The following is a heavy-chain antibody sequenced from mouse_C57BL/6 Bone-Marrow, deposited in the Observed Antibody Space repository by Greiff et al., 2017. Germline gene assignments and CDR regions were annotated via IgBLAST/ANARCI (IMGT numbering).Heavy chain of an antibody. J-gene: IGHJ4*01. V-gene: IGHV1-69*01. Sequence: QVQLQQPGAELVMPGASVKLSCKASGYTFTSYWMHWVKQRPGQGLEWIGEIDPSDSYTNYNQKFKGKSTLTVDKSSSTAYMQLSSLTSEDSAVYYCARGRAPFITTPLGAMDYWGQGTSVTVSS. CDR1: GYTFTSYW. D-gene: IGHD1-1*01. CDR3: ARGRAPFITTPLGAMDY. CDR2: IDPSDSYT.